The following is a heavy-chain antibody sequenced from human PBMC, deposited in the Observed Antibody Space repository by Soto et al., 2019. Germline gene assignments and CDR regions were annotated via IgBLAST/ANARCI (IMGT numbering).Heavy chain of an antibody. D-gene: IGHD1-26*01. CDR2: IRAGGGRT. Sequence: XVDWTATGFTVRKDARSWGGQDPGKGLEWVSAIRAGGGRTFYADSVKGRFRRSRDNDKNTLYLQLDSLRVADTAMYSCTRGPRPSSSGTGAYWRPRTQVTVSS. J-gene: IGHJ4*02. CDR3: TRGPRPSSSGTGAY. CDR1: GFTVRKDA. V-gene: IGHV3-23*01.